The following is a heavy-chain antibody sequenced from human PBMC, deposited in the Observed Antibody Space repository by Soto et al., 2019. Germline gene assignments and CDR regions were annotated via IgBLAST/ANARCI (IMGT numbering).Heavy chain of an antibody. CDR2: ISGSGGST. V-gene: IGHV3-23*01. CDR1: GFTFSSYA. J-gene: IGHJ4*02. D-gene: IGHD2-15*01. Sequence: PGGSLRLSCAASGFTFSSYAMSWVRQAPGKGLEWVSAISGSGGSTYYADSVKGRFTISRDNSKNTLYLQMNSLRAEDTAVYYCAKDWSGSGGSCYDYWGQGTLVTVSS. CDR3: AKDWSGSGGSCYDY.